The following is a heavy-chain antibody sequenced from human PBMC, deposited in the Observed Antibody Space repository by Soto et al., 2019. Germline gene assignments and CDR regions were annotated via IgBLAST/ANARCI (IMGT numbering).Heavy chain of an antibody. CDR2: TNAYDGNT. CDR1: GYIFINYA. D-gene: IGHD3-10*01. J-gene: IGHJ4*02. V-gene: IGHV1-18*04. Sequence: QVQLVQSGAEVKKPGASIKVSCKTSGYIFINYAITWVRQAPGQGLEWMGWTNAYDGNTNYAENLQGRVTMTTDTSTTTAYLELRSLRPDDTAVYYCAGGPHYYDSGRTSLSTADWGQGTLVTVSS. CDR3: AGGPHYYDSGRTSLSTAD.